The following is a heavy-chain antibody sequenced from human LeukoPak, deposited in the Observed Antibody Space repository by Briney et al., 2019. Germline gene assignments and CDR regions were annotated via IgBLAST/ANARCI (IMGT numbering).Heavy chain of an antibody. J-gene: IGHJ4*02. D-gene: IGHD3-22*01. Sequence: PSETLSLTCAVSGGSISSSNWWSWVRQPPGKGLEWIGEIYHSGSTNYNPSLKSRVAISVDKSKNQFSLKLSSVTAADTAVYYCASFGGYDSGGYYPWWGQGTLVTVSS. CDR2: IYHSGST. V-gene: IGHV4-4*02. CDR3: ASFGGYDSGGYYPW. CDR1: GGSISSSNW.